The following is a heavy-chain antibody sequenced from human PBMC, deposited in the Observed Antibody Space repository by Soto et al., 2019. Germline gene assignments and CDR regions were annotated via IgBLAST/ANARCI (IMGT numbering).Heavy chain of an antibody. D-gene: IGHD3-10*01. J-gene: IGHJ4*02. V-gene: IGHV4-59*08. Sequence: SETLSLTCTVSGGSISSYYWSWIRQPPGKGLEWIGYIYYSGSTNYNPSLKSRVTISVDTSKNQFSLKLSSVTAADTAVYYCARVGGFGATTIDDWGQGTLVTVSS. CDR2: IYYSGST. CDR1: GGSISSYY. CDR3: ARVGGFGATTIDD.